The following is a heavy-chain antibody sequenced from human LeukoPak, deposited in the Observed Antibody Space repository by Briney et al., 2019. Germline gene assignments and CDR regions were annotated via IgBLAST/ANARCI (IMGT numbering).Heavy chain of an antibody. CDR3: ARETLFGDIVVVPAYYYMDV. Sequence: GASVKVSCKASGYTFISYGISWVRQAPGQGLEWMGWISAYNGNTNYAQKLQGRVTMTTDTSTSTAYMELRSLRSDDTAVYYCARETLFGDIVVVPAYYYMDVWGKGTTVTVSS. J-gene: IGHJ6*03. V-gene: IGHV1-18*01. D-gene: IGHD2-2*01. CDR2: ISAYNGNT. CDR1: GYTFISYG.